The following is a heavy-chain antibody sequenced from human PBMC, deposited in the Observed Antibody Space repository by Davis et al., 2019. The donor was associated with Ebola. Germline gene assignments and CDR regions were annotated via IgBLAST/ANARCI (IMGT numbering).Heavy chain of an antibody. J-gene: IGHJ6*02. CDR2: INHSGST. Sequence: MPSETLSLTCAVYGGSFSGYYWSWIRQPPGKGLEWIGEINHSGSTNYNPSLKSRVTTSVDTSKNQFSLILSSVTAADTAFYYCVRGSYYPHYHGIDVWGQGTTVTVSS. V-gene: IGHV4-34*01. D-gene: IGHD3-10*01. CDR3: VRGSYYPHYHGIDV. CDR1: GGSFSGYY.